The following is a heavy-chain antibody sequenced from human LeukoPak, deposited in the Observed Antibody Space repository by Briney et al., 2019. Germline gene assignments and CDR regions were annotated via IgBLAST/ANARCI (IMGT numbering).Heavy chain of an antibody. CDR1: GYTFTGYY. CDR2: FNPNSGGT. J-gene: IGHJ5*02. V-gene: IGHV1-2*02. D-gene: IGHD3-10*01. Sequence: ASVKVSCKASGYTFTGYYMHWVRQAPGQGLEWMGWFNPNSGGTNYAQKFQGRVTMTRDTSISTAYMELSRLRSDDTAVYYCERDPITMVRGVIFRWFDPWGLGTLVTVSS. CDR3: ERDPITMVRGVIFRWFDP.